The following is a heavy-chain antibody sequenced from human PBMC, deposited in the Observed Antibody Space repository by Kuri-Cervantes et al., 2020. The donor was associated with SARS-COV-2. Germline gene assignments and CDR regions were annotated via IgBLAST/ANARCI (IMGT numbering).Heavy chain of an antibody. J-gene: IGHJ3*02. CDR3: ARWEGATPRDAFDI. D-gene: IGHD1-26*01. CDR2: ISSSSSYI. CDR1: GFTFSSYS. Sequence: GGSLRLSCAASGFTFSSYSMNWVHQAPGKGLEWVSSISSSSSYIYYADSVKGRFTISRDNAKNSLYLQMNSLRAEDTAVYYCARWEGATPRDAFDIWGQGTMVTVSS. V-gene: IGHV3-21*01.